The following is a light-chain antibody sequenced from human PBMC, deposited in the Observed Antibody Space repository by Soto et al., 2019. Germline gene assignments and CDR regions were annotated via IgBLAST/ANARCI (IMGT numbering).Light chain of an antibody. CDR3: QEYGSSRT. V-gene: IGKV3-20*01. Sequence: EIVLTQSPGTLSLSPGDRATLSCRASQSVSSSYLAWYQQKPGQAPRLLIFGTSNRATGIPDSFSGGGSGTEFTLTISRLEPEDVAVYYCQEYGSSRTFGQGTKVEIK. J-gene: IGKJ1*01. CDR1: QSVSSSY. CDR2: GTS.